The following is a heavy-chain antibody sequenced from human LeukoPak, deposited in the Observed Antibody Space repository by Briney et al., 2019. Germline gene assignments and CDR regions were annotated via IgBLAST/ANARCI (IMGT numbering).Heavy chain of an antibody. CDR1: GYTFTSYA. CDR3: ARDLLGRKTDY. J-gene: IGHJ4*02. CDR2: INAGNGNT. Sequence: ASVKVSCKASGYTFTSYAMHWVRQAPGQRLEWMGWINAGNGNTKYSQKFQGRVTITRDTSASAAYMELSSLRSEDTAVYYCARDLLGRKTDYWGQGTLVTVSS. D-gene: IGHD3-16*01. V-gene: IGHV1-3*01.